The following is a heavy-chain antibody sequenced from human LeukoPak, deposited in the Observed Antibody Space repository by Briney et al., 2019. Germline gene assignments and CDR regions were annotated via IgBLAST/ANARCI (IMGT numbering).Heavy chain of an antibody. CDR3: AKGLGRYNYGYYFDY. J-gene: IGHJ4*02. CDR2: IGGSDGST. Sequence: GGSLRLSCTGSGFTFSSYAMNWVRQAPGKGLEWVSAIGGSDGSTYYADSVKGRFTISRDNSKNTLYLQMSSLRAEDTAVFYCAKGLGRYNYGYYFDYWGQGTLVAVSS. CDR1: GFTFSSYA. V-gene: IGHV3-23*01. D-gene: IGHD5-18*01.